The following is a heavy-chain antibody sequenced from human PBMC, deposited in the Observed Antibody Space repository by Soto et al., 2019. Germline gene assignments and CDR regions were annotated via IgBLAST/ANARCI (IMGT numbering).Heavy chain of an antibody. CDR3: ARGTYDSSGYFEYYFDY. Sequence: ASVKFSCKASGYTFTGYYMHWVRQAPGQGLEWMGWINPNSGGTNYAQKFQGRVTMTRDTSISTAYMELSRLRSDDTAVYYCARGTYDSSGYFEYYFDYWGQGTLVTVSS. CDR2: INPNSGGT. D-gene: IGHD3-22*01. J-gene: IGHJ4*02. CDR1: GYTFTGYY. V-gene: IGHV1-2*02.